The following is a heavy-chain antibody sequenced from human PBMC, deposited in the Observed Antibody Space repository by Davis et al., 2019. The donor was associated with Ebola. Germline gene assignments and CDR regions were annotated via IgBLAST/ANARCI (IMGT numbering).Heavy chain of an antibody. Sequence: ASVKVSCKASGYTFTNYGITWVRQAPGQGLEWMGWIYPYNGNTHYAQKLQGRVSMTADTSTSTAYVELRSLRSDDTAVYYCARDIIGAPSSAWAPLDYWGQGTLVTVSS. CDR2: IYPYNGNT. V-gene: IGHV1-18*04. CDR3: ARDIIGAPSSAWAPLDY. J-gene: IGHJ4*02. D-gene: IGHD6-19*01. CDR1: GYTFTNYG.